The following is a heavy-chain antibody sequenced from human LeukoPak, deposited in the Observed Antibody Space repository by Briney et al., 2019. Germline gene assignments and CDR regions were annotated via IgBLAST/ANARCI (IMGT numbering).Heavy chain of an antibody. V-gene: IGHV3-21*04. CDR3: ARVGSDSSGWRRFDY. D-gene: IGHD6-19*01. CDR1: GFTFSSYS. J-gene: IGHJ4*02. Sequence: GGSLRLSCAASGFTFSSYSINWVRQAPGKGLEWVSSISRTSRYIYYGDSVKGRFTVSRDNAKNSLYLQMNSLRSDDTAVYYCARVGSDSSGWRRFDYWGQGTLVTVSS. CDR2: ISRTSRYI.